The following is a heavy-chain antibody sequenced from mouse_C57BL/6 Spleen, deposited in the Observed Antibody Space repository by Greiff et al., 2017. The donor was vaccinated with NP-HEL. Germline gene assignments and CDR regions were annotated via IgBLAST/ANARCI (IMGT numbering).Heavy chain of an antibody. J-gene: IGHJ3*01. D-gene: IGHD1-1*01. CDR2: IWTGGGT. V-gene: IGHV2-9-1*01. CDR1: GFSLTSYA. CDR3: GSHITTVVEGGFAY. Sequence: VQLQESGPGLVAPSQSLSITCTVSGFSLTSYAISWVRQPPGKGLEWLGVIWTGGGTNYNSALKSRLSISKDNSKSQVFLKMNNLQTDDTARYYCGSHITTVVEGGFAYWGQGTLVTVSA.